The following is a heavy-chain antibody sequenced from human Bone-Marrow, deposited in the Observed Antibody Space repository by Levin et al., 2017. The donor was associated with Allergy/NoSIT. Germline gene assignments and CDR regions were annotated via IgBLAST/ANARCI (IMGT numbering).Heavy chain of an antibody. J-gene: IGHJ4*02. V-gene: IGHV3-23*01. CDR3: ARQYSGYDHFDS. CDR1: GFDFSISA. Sequence: GGSLRLSCAASGFDFSISAMAWVRQAPGEGLEWVSTISNGGHSTYYADSVRGRFTISRDNSKRTIYLQMSSLRDGDTAFYFCARQYSGYDHFDSWGQGALVAVSS. CDR2: ISNGGHST. D-gene: IGHD5-12*01.